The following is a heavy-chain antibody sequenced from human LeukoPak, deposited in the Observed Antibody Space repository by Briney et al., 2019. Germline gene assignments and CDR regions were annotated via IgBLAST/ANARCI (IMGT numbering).Heavy chain of an antibody. CDR2: IYSGGST. CDR3: AKDLRLVGATTEALFDS. Sequence: GGPLRHPCAVSGFPVSSSYMSWVRQATGKGLEWVSVIYSGGSTYYADSVKGRFTISRDNYKNTLYLQMNSLRAEDTAVYYCAKDLRLVGATTEALFDSWGQGTLVTVSS. V-gene: IGHV3-53*01. J-gene: IGHJ4*02. D-gene: IGHD1-26*01. CDR1: GFPVSSSY.